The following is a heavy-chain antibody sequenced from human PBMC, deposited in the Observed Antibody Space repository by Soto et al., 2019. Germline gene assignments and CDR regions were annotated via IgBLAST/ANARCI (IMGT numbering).Heavy chain of an antibody. Sequence: QVQLQESGPGLVKPSETLSLTCTVSGGSVSSGNYYWSWIRQPPGKGLEWIGYIYDSGSTTYTPPLKSRVNISLDTSKNQFSLKESSVTAADTAAYFCASDTEYSSSWLHWGQGILVTVTS. CDR1: GGSVSSGNYY. J-gene: IGHJ4*02. CDR2: IYDSGST. CDR3: ASDTEYSSSWLH. V-gene: IGHV4-61*01. D-gene: IGHD6-13*01.